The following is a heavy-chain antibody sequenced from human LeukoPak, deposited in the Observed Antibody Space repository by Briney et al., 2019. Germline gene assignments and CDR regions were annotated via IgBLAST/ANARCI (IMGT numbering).Heavy chain of an antibody. J-gene: IGHJ4*02. Sequence: GASVKVSCKASGYTFTGYYMHWVRQAPGQGLEWMGWINPNSGGTNYAQKFQGWVTMTRDTSISTAYMELSRLRSDDTAVYYCARSPISMYSSRSYFDYWGQGTLVTVSS. D-gene: IGHD6-13*01. CDR2: INPNSGGT. CDR3: ARSPISMYSSRSYFDY. V-gene: IGHV1-2*04. CDR1: GYTFTGYY.